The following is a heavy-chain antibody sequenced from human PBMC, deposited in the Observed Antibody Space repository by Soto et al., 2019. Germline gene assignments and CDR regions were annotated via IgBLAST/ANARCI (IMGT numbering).Heavy chain of an antibody. CDR3: ARANLRSGWTFDH. D-gene: IGHD6-19*01. CDR2: IFHSGRT. J-gene: IGHJ4*02. Sequence: ETLSLTCSVCGASIISNDWWIWIRQTPGKGLEWIGEIFHSGRTNYSPSFKSRVTISVDTSKSQFSLEMASVTAADTAVYYCARANLRSGWTFDHWGQGSPVTVSS. V-gene: IGHV4-4*02. CDR1: GASIISNDW.